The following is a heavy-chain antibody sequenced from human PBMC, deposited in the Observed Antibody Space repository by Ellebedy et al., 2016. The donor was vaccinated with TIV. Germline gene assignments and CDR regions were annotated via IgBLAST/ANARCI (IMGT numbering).Heavy chain of an antibody. CDR1: GFTFGDFA. CDR2: IGSKGYGGTT. V-gene: IGHV3-49*04. J-gene: IGHJ6*02. CDR3: TREAANWNYPYYYYNGMDV. Sequence: GESLKISXTASGFTFGDFAISWVRQASGKGLEWVGFIGSKGYGGTTQYAASVKGRFTISRDDSKSIAYLQMNSLKTEDTALYYCTREAANWNYPYYYYNGMDVWGQGTTVTVSS. D-gene: IGHD1-7*01.